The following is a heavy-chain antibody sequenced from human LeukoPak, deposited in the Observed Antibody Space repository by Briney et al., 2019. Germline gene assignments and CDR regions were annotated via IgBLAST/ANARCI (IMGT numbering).Heavy chain of an antibody. D-gene: IGHD2-2*01. CDR1: GFRVSDYY. CDR2: INEDGSVQ. Sequence: GGSLRLSCAVSGFRVSDYYMSWVRQPPGKGLEWVANINEDGSVQDYVDAVKGRFTISRDNAKNSLYLEINSLRVDDTAVYYCVGQLLRAVWGKGTTVTVSS. CDR3: VGQLLRAV. V-gene: IGHV3-7*01. J-gene: IGHJ6*04.